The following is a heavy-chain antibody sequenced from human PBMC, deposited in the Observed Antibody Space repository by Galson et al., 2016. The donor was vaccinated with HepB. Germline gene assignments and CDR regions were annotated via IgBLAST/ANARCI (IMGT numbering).Heavy chain of an antibody. Sequence: ETLSLTCSVSGDPISSSRSYWGWIRQSPGKGLEHIGSIHYSGSTYYNPSLESRVTISVYTSKNQFSLKLTSVTAADTAVYYCARHVRPGSYPHWFDLWGQGSLVTVSS. D-gene: IGHD3-10*01. J-gene: IGHJ5*02. V-gene: IGHV4-39*01. CDR3: ARHVRPGSYPHWFDL. CDR1: GDPISSSRSY. CDR2: IHYSGST.